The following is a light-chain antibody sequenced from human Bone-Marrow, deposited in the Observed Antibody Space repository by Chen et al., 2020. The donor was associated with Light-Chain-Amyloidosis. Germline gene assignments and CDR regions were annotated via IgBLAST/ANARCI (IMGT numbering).Light chain of an antibody. CDR3: TAWDDSLNVRV. Sequence: QSVLTQPPSASATPGQRVTISCSGASSNIGRNTVNWYQQLPGAAPKLVIYSNDQRPIGGSDRFSGCKSGTSASLAITGLRSEDEADYYCTAWDDSLNVRVFGGGTKLTVL. J-gene: IGLJ2*01. CDR1: SSNIGRNT. CDR2: SND. V-gene: IGLV1-44*01.